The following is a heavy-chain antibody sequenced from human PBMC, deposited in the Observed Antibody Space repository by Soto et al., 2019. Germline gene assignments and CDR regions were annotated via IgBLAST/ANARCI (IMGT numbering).Heavy chain of an antibody. CDR2: IIPIFGTA. V-gene: IGHV1-69*06. CDR1: GGTFSSYA. D-gene: IGHD3-3*01. J-gene: IGHJ5*02. Sequence: ASVKVSCKASGGTFSSYAISWVRQAPGQGLEWMGGIIPIFGTANYAQKFQGRVTITADKSTSTAYMELSSLRSEDTAVYYCARMGFSPNWFDPWGQGTLVTVSS. CDR3: ARMGFSPNWFDP.